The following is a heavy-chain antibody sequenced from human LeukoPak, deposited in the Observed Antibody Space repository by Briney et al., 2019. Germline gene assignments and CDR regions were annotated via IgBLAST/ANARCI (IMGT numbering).Heavy chain of an antibody. V-gene: IGHV1-18*03. J-gene: IGHJ6*02. CDR3: ARDLPYCTNGVCYIDRYYYYGMDV. CDR2: ISAYNGNT. Sequence: ASVKVSCKASGYTFTSYGISWVRQAPGQGLEWMGWISAYNGNTNYAQKLQGRVTMTTDTSTSTAYMELRSLRSDDMAVYYCARDLPYCTNGVCYIDRYYYYGMDVWGQGTTVTVSS. CDR1: GYTFTSYG. D-gene: IGHD2-8*01.